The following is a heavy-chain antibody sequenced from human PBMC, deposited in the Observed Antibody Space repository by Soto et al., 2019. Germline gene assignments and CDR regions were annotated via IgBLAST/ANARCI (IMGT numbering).Heavy chain of an antibody. CDR2: IKQDGSEK. CDR1: GFTFSGYW. J-gene: IGHJ4*02. Sequence: EVQLVESGGGLVQPGGSLKLSCAASGFTFSGYWMSWVRQAPGKGLEWVAYIKQDGSEKYSVDSVKGRFTISRDNAKNSLYLQMNSLRAEDTAVYYCARQRRGSSSSWYFDYWGQGTLVTVSS. V-gene: IGHV3-7*01. CDR3: ARQRRGSSSSWYFDY. D-gene: IGHD6-13*01.